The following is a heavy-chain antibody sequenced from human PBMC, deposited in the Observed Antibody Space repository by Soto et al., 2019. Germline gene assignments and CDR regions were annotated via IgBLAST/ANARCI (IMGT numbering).Heavy chain of an antibody. CDR1: GFTFDDYA. CDR3: AKDIGYSYGHDAFDI. D-gene: IGHD5-18*01. J-gene: IGHJ3*02. V-gene: IGHV3-9*01. CDR2: ISWNSGSI. Sequence: GGSLRLSCAASGFTFDDYAMPWVRQAPGKGLNWVSGISWNSGSIGYADSVKGRFTISRDNAKNSLYLQMNSLRAEDTALYYCAKDIGYSYGHDAFDIWGQGTMVTVSS.